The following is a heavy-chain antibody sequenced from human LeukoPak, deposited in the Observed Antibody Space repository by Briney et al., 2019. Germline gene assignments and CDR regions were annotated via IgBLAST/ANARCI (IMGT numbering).Heavy chain of an antibody. CDR2: IRSKANSYAT. Sequence: GGSLRLSCAASGFTFSGSAMHWVRQASGKGLEWVGRIRSKANSYATAYAASVKGRFTISRDDSKNTAYLQMNSLKTEDTAVYYCTVLPFWRSSGRLIDYWGQGTLVTVSP. CDR3: TVLPFWRSSGRLIDY. V-gene: IGHV3-73*01. J-gene: IGHJ4*02. D-gene: IGHD6-25*01. CDR1: GFTFSGSA.